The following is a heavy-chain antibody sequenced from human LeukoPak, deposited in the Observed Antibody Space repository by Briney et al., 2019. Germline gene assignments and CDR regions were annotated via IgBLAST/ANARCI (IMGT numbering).Heavy chain of an antibody. Sequence: PGGSLRLSCAASGFIFSTYEMNWVRQAPEKGLEWVSYISTSGTTIHYADSVKGRFTISRDNPKNSLHLQMNSLRAEDTAVYYCARGGSVSYYFDYWGQGTLVTVSS. CDR2: ISTSGTTI. J-gene: IGHJ4*02. D-gene: IGHD1-26*01. CDR1: GFIFSTYE. CDR3: ARGGSVSYYFDY. V-gene: IGHV3-48*03.